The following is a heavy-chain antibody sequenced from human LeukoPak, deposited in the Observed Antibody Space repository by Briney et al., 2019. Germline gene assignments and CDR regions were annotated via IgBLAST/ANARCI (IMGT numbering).Heavy chain of an antibody. V-gene: IGHV4-34*01. D-gene: IGHD6-13*01. CDR3: ARDFCPTYSSSCGGVNWFDP. J-gene: IGHJ5*02. Sequence: SETLSLTCAVYGGSFSGYYWSWIRQPPGKGLGWIGEINHSGSTNYNPSLKSRVTISVDTSKNQFSLKLSSVTAADTAVYYCARDFCPTYSSSCGGVNWFDPWGQGTLVTVSS. CDR2: INHSGST. CDR1: GGSFSGYY.